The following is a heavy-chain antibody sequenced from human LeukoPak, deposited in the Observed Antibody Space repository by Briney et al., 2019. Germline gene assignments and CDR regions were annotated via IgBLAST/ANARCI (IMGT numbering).Heavy chain of an antibody. J-gene: IGHJ4*02. V-gene: IGHV3-33*01. D-gene: IGHD3-10*01. Sequence: GRSLRLSCAASGFNFSNYGMHWVHQVPGTGLEWVAVIWYDGNTKYYANYVKGRFTVSRDNSKNTLYLQMNILRPEDTAIYYCARDSWFGELVTYYFDYWGQGTLVTVSS. CDR2: IWYDGNTK. CDR3: ARDSWFGELVTYYFDY. CDR1: GFNFSNYG.